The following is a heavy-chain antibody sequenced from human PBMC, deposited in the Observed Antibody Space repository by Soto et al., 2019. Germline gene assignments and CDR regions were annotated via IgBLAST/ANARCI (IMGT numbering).Heavy chain of an antibody. Sequence: QVQLQESGPGLVKPSETLSLTCTVSGGSISSYYWSWIRQSPGKGLEWFGYISYSGSTNYNPSLKSRVTMSVDASKKQFSLKLSSVTAADTAVYYCARDRGYSGYDSGYFDYWSQGTLVTVSS. J-gene: IGHJ4*02. CDR3: ARDRGYSGYDSGYFDY. CDR1: GGSISSYY. D-gene: IGHD5-12*01. V-gene: IGHV4-59*01. CDR2: ISYSGST.